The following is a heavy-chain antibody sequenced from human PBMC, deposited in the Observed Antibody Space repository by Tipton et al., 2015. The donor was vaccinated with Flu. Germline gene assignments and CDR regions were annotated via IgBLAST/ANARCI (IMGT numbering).Heavy chain of an antibody. V-gene: IGHV4-59*01. J-gene: IGHJ4*02. CDR3: ARADGDYVIFDY. Sequence: TLSLTCTVSGGSISSYYWSWIRQPPGKGLEWIGYIYYSGSTNYNPSLKSRVTISVDTSKNQFSLKLSSVTAADTAVYYCARADGDYVIFDYWGQGTLVTVSS. CDR1: GGSISSYY. CDR2: IYYSGST. D-gene: IGHD4-17*01.